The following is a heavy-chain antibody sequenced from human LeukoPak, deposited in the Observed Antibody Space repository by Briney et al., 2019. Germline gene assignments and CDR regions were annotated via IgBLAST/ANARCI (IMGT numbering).Heavy chain of an antibody. D-gene: IGHD1-1*01. CDR1: GYSFTNYW. J-gene: IGHJ4*02. CDR3: ARHLPTGIVLDY. Sequence: GESLKISCKGSGYSFTNYWISWVRQMPGKGLGWMGRIDHSDSYTNYSPSFQGHVTILGDKSITTAYLQWSSLKASDTAMYYCARHLPTGIVLDYWGQGTLVTVSS. CDR2: IDHSDSYT. V-gene: IGHV5-10-1*01.